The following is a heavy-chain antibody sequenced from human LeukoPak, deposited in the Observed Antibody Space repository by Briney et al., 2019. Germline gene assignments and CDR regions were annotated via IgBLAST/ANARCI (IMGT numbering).Heavy chain of an antibody. D-gene: IGHD3-22*01. CDR1: GGSISSGDYY. CDR2: IYYSGST. V-gene: IGHV4-30-4*01. Sequence: SQTLSLTCTVSGGSISSGDYYWSWIRQPPGKGLEWIGYIYYSGSTYYNPSLKSRVTISVDTSKNQFSLKLSSVTAADAAVYYCARERAMIVVAYDAFDIWGQGTMVTVSS. J-gene: IGHJ3*02. CDR3: ARERAMIVVAYDAFDI.